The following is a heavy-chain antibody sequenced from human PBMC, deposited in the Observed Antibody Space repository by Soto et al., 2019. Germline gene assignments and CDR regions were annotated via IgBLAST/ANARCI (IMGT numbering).Heavy chain of an antibody. J-gene: IGHJ4*02. CDR3: AKNSSGPLYFVY. CDR1: GLTFSSYG. Sequence: GGSLRLSCAASGLTFSSYGMSWVRQAPGKGLEWVSAISGSGAGTYYADSVKGRFTISRDNSKNTLFLQMNSQRAEDTVVYNCAKNSSGPLYFVYLGQGTLVTVSS. D-gene: IGHD6-19*01. V-gene: IGHV3-23*01. CDR2: ISGSGAGT.